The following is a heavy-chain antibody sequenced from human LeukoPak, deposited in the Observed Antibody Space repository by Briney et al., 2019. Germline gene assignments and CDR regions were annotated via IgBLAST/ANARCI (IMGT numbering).Heavy chain of an antibody. D-gene: IGHD2-15*01. J-gene: IGHJ5*02. CDR2: ITSSGYYT. Sequence: NPGGSLRLSCAASGFTFSDYYMTWIRQAPGKGLEWVSYITSSGYYTNYGDSVKGRFTMSRDNAKKSLYLQMDSLRAEDAAVYYCARDLPVVVVAATPPGIDPWGQGTLVTVSS. CDR3: ARDLPVVVVAATPPGIDP. V-gene: IGHV3-11*05. CDR1: GFTFSDYY.